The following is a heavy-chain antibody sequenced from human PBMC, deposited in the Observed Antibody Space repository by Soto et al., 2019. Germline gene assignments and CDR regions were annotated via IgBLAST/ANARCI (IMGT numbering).Heavy chain of an antibody. CDR2: ISWNSGTI. CDR1: GFTFDEYA. CDR3: AKDLLSDDYGSNFHY. D-gene: IGHD3-16*01. V-gene: IGHV3-9*01. J-gene: IGHJ4*02. Sequence: EVQLVESGGGLVQPGRSLRLSCAASGFTFDEYAMHWVRQAPGKGLEWVSGISWNSGTIGYADSVKGRFTISRDNAKNSLYLQMNRLRAEDTAFYYCAKDLLSDDYGSNFHYWGQGILVTVSS.